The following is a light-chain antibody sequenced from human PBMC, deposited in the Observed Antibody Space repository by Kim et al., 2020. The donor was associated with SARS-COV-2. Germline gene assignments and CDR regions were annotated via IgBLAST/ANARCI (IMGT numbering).Light chain of an antibody. J-gene: IGKJ1*01. CDR3: QQYKT. CDR1: QSVGSTY. Sequence: EIVLTQSPGTLSLSPVERATLSCRASQSVGSTYLAWYQQKPGQAPRLLISGASSRATGIPDRFSGSGSGTNFTLTISRLEPEDYAVYYCQQYKTFGQGTRVYI. V-gene: IGKV3-20*01. CDR2: GAS.